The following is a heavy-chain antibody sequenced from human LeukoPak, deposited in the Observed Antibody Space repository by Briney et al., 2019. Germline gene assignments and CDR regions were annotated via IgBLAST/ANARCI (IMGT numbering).Heavy chain of an antibody. D-gene: IGHD1-26*01. Sequence: GGSLRLSCAASGFTFSSYGMHWVRQAPGKGLEWVAVISYDGSNKYYADSVKGRFTISRDNSKNTLYLQMNSLRAEDTAVYYCAKDQSIVGATDYYGMDVWGQGTTVIVSS. CDR2: ISYDGSNK. J-gene: IGHJ6*02. CDR1: GFTFSSYG. V-gene: IGHV3-30*18. CDR3: AKDQSIVGATDYYGMDV.